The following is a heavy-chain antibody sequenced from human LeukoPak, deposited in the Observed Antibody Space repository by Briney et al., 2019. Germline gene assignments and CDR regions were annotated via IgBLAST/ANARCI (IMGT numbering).Heavy chain of an antibody. CDR1: GDSFNSHNYF. CDR3: ARHGNIVLLSDAKGIDS. CDR2: IYYSGNS. J-gene: IGHJ4*02. V-gene: IGHV4-39*01. Sequence: SETLSLTCTVSGDSFNSHNYFWVWIRQPPGKGLEWIGSIYYSGNSYYNPSLKSRVTISVDTSKNHFSLEVRSVMAADTAVYYCARHGNIVLLSDAKGIDSWGQGTPVSVSS. D-gene: IGHD2-2*01.